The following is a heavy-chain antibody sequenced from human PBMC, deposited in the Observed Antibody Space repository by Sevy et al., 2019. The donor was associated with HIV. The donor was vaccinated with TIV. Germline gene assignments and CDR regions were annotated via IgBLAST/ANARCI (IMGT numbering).Heavy chain of an antibody. CDR1: GFTFSSYA. J-gene: IGHJ6*02. CDR3: AKDVRYCSGGTCYAYYYYGMDV. V-gene: IGHV3-23*01. D-gene: IGHD2-15*01. Sequence: GGSLRLSCAASGFTFSSYAMNWVRQAPGKGLEWVSAISGSGTYPYYADSVKGRFTISRDNSKNTLYLQMNSLRAEDXXXXYCAKDVRYCSGGTCYAYYYYGMDVWGQGTTVTVSS. CDR2: ISGSGTYP.